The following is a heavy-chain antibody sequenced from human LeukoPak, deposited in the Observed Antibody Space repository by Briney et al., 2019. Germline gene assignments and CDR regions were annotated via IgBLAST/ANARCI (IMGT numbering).Heavy chain of an antibody. CDR1: GGSISSSSYY. V-gene: IGHV4-39*01. Sequence: PSETLSLTCTVSGGSISSSSYYWVWLGQPPGKGLEWIVNIYYSGSTYHNPSLESRATISRDTPKTQFSQNLLSVTAADAAVLYCARRPAPPDAFDIWGEGTVGTVSS. J-gene: IGHJ3*02. CDR2: IYYSGST. D-gene: IGHD6-25*01. CDR3: ARRPAPPDAFDI.